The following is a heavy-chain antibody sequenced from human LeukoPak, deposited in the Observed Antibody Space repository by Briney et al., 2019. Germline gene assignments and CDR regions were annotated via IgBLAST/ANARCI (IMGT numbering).Heavy chain of an antibody. CDR3: ASTIIEYTSSSAFDP. J-gene: IGHJ5*02. V-gene: IGHV4-61*05. D-gene: IGHD6-6*01. CDR1: GGSISSSSYY. CDR2: IYYSGST. Sequence: SETLSLTCTVSGGSISSSSYYWDWIRQPPGKGLEWIGLIYYSGSTNYNPSLKSRVTMSVDTSKNQFSLKLTSVTAADTAVYYCASTIIEYTSSSAFDPWGQGTLVTVSS.